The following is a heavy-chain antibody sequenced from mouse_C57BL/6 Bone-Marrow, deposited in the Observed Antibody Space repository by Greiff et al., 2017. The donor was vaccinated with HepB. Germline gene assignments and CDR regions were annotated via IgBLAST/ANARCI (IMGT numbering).Heavy chain of an antibody. CDR2: IWGGGST. J-gene: IGHJ4*01. CDR3: AKHEDYDYDEGPLGY. V-gene: IGHV2-9*01. Sequence: VKLMDSGPGLVAPSQSLSITCTVSGFSLTSYGVDWVRQPPGKGLEWLGVIWGGGSTNYNSALMSRLSISKDNSKSQVFLKMNSLQTDDTAMYYCAKHEDYDYDEGPLGYWGQGTSVTVSS. D-gene: IGHD2-4*01. CDR1: GFSLTSYG.